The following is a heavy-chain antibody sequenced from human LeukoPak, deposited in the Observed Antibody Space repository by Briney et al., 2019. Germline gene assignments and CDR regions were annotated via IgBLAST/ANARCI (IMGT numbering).Heavy chain of an antibody. D-gene: IGHD6-19*01. V-gene: IGHV1-69*10. CDR1: GGTFISYA. CDR3: ARDIAVAGTPAYYGMDV. CDR2: IIPILGIA. J-gene: IGHJ6*02. Sequence: SVTVSCKASGGTFISYAISWVRQAPGQGLEWMGRIIPILGIANYAQKFQGRVTITADKFTSTAYMELSSLRSEDTAVYYCARDIAVAGTPAYYGMDVWGQGTTVTVSS.